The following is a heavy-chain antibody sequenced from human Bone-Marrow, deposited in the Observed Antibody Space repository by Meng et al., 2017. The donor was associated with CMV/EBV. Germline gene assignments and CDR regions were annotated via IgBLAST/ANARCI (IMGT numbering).Heavy chain of an antibody. CDR1: GGSISSHY. J-gene: IGHJ4*02. Sequence: SETLSLTCSVSGGSISSHYWSWIRQPPGKGLEWIGNIYYSGSTNYNPSLKSRVTISVDTSKNQFSLKLSSVTAADTAVYYCARDGIAYSSSSGFEYWGQGTLVTVSS. CDR3: ARDGIAYSSSSGFEY. D-gene: IGHD6-6*01. V-gene: IGHV4-59*11. CDR2: IYYSGST.